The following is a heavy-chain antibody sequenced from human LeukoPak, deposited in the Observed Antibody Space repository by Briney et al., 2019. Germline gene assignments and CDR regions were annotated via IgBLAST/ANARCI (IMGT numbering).Heavy chain of an antibody. J-gene: IGHJ3*02. CDR1: GFTFDDYA. CDR2: ISWNSGSI. CDR3: AKDFVGAIQAFDI. Sequence: GRSLRLSCAASGFTFDDYAMHWVRQAPGKGLEWVSGISWNSGSIGYADSVKGRFTISRGNAKNSLYLQMNSLRAEDTALYYCAKDFVGAIQAFDIWGQGTMVTVSS. V-gene: IGHV3-9*01. D-gene: IGHD1-26*01.